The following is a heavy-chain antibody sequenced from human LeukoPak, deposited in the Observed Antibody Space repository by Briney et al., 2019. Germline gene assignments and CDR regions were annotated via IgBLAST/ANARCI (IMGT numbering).Heavy chain of an antibody. CDR1: GGSFSSSSYY. J-gene: IGHJ5*02. Sequence: PSGTLSLTCAVYGGSFSSSSYYWGWIRQPPGKGLEWIGSIYYSGSTYYNPSLKSRVTISVDTSKNQFSLKLSSVTAADTAVYYCARHLNSYFDWLYWFDPWGQGTLVTVSS. D-gene: IGHD3-9*01. CDR3: ARHLNSYFDWLYWFDP. V-gene: IGHV4-39*01. CDR2: IYYSGST.